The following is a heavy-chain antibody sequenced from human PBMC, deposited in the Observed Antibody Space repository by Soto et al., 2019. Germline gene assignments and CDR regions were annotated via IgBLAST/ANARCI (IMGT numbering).Heavy chain of an antibody. CDR3: ARAYYYGSGRGRSMDV. CDR2: MFDSGST. CDR1: GGSVSSGRYY. Sequence: QVQLQESGPGLVKASETLSLTCTVSGGSVSSGRYYWSWIRQPPGKGLEWIGYMFDSGSTNYNPSLKSRVTIAVDTSKNQFSLKLSSVTAAVTAVYYCARAYYYGSGRGRSMDVWGQGTTVTVSS. J-gene: IGHJ6*02. V-gene: IGHV4-61*01. D-gene: IGHD3-10*01.